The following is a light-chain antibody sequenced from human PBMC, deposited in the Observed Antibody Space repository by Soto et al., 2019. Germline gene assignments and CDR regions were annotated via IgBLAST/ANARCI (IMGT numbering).Light chain of an antibody. CDR2: DAS. Sequence: DIQMTQSPSTLSASVGDRVTISCRASQSISSWLAWYQQKPGKAPKLLIYDASSLESGVPSRFSGSGFRTEFTTTISSLQPDDFATYYCQQYNSYSPWTFGQGTKVEIK. V-gene: IGKV1-5*01. CDR3: QQYNSYSPWT. J-gene: IGKJ1*01. CDR1: QSISSW.